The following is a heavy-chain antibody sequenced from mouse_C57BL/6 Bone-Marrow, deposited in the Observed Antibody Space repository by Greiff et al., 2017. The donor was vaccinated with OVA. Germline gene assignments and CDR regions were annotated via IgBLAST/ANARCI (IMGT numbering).Heavy chain of an antibody. J-gene: IGHJ3*01. D-gene: IGHD1-1*01. Sequence: VQLQQPGAELVRPGSSVKLSCKASGYTFTSYWMDWVKQRPGQGLEWIGNIYPSDSETHYNQKLKDKATLTVDKSSSTAYMQLSSLTSEDSAVYDCARGYYGSFTWFAYWGQGTLVTVSA. CDR1: GYTFTSYW. V-gene: IGHV1-61*01. CDR2: IYPSDSET. CDR3: ARGYYGSFTWFAY.